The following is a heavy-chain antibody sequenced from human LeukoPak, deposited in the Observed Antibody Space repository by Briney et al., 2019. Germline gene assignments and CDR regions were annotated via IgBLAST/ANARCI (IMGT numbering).Heavy chain of an antibody. D-gene: IGHD1-26*01. V-gene: IGHV3-7*01. CDR3: ARVGTWELQRVFDY. J-gene: IGHJ4*02. CDR1: GFTFTDYW. Sequence: PGGYVRLSCAASGFTFTDYWMTWVRQVPGKGLEWVANIHKAGTESYYVDSVKGRFAISRDNAKNSLYLQLSSLRVDDTAVYYCARVGTWELQRVFDYWGQGTLVT. CDR2: IHKAGTES.